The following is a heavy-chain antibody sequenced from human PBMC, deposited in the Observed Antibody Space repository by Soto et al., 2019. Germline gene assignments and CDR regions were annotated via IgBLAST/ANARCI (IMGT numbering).Heavy chain of an antibody. CDR3: AKAANYNNPPYNWFDP. D-gene: IGHD4-4*01. V-gene: IGHV4-4*07. J-gene: IGHJ5*02. Sequence: SETLSLTCTVSGGSISNYFCNWIRQPAGKGLEWIGRIDNSGSTNYNPSLKSRITMSADTSRNQFSLKLNSVTAADTAVYYCAKAANYNNPPYNWFDPWGQGTLVTVSS. CDR1: GGSISNYF. CDR2: IDNSGST.